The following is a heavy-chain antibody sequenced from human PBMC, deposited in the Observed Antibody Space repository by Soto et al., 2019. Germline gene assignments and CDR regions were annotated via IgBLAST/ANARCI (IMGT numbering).Heavy chain of an antibody. CDR1: GGTFSSYA. V-gene: IGHV1-69*01. CDR3: ARDRPSSGWYPHAFDI. J-gene: IGHJ3*02. Sequence: QVQLVQSGAEVTKPGSSVKFSCQASGGTFSSYAISWVRQAPGQGLEWMGGIIPIFGTANYAQKFQGRVTITADESKSTAYMELSSLRSEDKAVYYCARDRPSSGWYPHAFDIWGQGTMVTVSS. CDR2: IIPIFGTA. D-gene: IGHD6-19*01.